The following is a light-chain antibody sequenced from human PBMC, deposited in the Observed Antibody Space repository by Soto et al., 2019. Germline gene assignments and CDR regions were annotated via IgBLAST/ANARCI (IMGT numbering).Light chain of an antibody. CDR1: QSITTY. Sequence: DIQMTQSPSTLSPSVGDRVTITCRASQSITTYVNWYQQKLGKAPTLLIYAASSLQSGVPSRFSGSGSGTDFTLTISSLQPEDFATHFCQQCYSSPRTFGQGTKVEI. J-gene: IGKJ1*01. CDR2: AAS. V-gene: IGKV1-39*01. CDR3: QQCYSSPRT.